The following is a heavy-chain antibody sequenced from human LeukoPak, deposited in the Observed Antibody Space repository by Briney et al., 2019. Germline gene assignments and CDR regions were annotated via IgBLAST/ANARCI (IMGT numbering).Heavy chain of an antibody. V-gene: IGHV1-46*01. CDR2: INPSGGST. J-gene: IGHJ5*02. CDR3: ASAHGVYNWFDP. D-gene: IGHD2-8*01. CDR1: GYTFTSYY. Sequence: ASVKVSCKASGYTFTSYYMHWVRRAPGQGLEWMGIINPSGGSTSYAQKFQGRVTMTRDTSTSTVYMELSSLRSEDTAVYYCASAHGVYNWFDPWGQGTLVTVSS.